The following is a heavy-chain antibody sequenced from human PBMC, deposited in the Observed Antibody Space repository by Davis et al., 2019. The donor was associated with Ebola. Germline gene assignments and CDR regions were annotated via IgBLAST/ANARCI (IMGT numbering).Heavy chain of an antibody. J-gene: IGHJ4*02. CDR1: GYTFTSYD. CDR2: MNPNSGNT. Sequence: ASVKVSCKASGYTFTSYDINWVRQATGQGLEWMGWMNPNSGNTGYAQKFQGRVTMTRNTSISTAYMELSSLRSEDTAVYYCARAPEFYVSGSYHHYFDYWGQGNLVTVSS. V-gene: IGHV1-8*01. D-gene: IGHD3-10*01. CDR3: ARAPEFYVSGSYHHYFDY.